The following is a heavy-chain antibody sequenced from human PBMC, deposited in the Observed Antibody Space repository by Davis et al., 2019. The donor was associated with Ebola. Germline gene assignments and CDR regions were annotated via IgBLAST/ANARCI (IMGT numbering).Heavy chain of an antibody. CDR2: ISYDGSNK. CDR1: GFTFSSYA. J-gene: IGHJ4*02. V-gene: IGHV3-30-3*01. Sequence: GESLKISCAASGFTFSSYAMHWVRQAPGKGLEWVAVISYDGSNKYYADSVKGRFTISRDNSKNTLYLQMNSLRAEDTAVYYCARNLKRDYYGSGSDLGYWGQGTLVTVSS. D-gene: IGHD3-10*01. CDR3: ARNLKRDYYGSGSDLGY.